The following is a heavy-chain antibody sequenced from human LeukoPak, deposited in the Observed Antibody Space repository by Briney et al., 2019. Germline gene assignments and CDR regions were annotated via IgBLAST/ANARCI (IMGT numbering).Heavy chain of an antibody. CDR3: ARVATLNWNYYDY. CDR2: ISGSGGST. D-gene: IGHD1-1*01. CDR1: GFTFSTYA. V-gene: IGHV3-23*01. Sequence: PGGSLRLSCAAPGFTFSTYAMSWVRQAPGKGLEWVSVISGSGGSTYYADSVKGRFTISRDNSKNTLYLQMNSLRAEDTAVYYCARVATLNWNYYDYWGQGTLVTVSS. J-gene: IGHJ4*02.